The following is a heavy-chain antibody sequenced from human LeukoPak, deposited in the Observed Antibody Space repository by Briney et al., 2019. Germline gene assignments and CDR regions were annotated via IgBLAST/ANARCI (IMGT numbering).Heavy chain of an antibody. CDR3: ASRKLGNDY. Sequence: SETLSLTCTISGGSVSDYYWSWIRQSPGKGLEWIGYIYHTGSTSYSPSLKSRVTISADTSQNQFSLKLSSVTAAATAVYYCASRKLGNDYWGQGTLVTVSS. V-gene: IGHV4-59*02. D-gene: IGHD7-27*01. CDR2: IYHTGST. J-gene: IGHJ4*02. CDR1: GGSVSDYY.